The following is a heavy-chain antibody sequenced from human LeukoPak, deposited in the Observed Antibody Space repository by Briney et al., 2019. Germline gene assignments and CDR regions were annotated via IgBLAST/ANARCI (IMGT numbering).Heavy chain of an antibody. CDR2: ISSSSRTI. Sequence: GGSLRLSCAASGFTFSSYSMNWVRQAPGKGLEWVSYISSSSRTIYYADSVKGRFTISRDNAKNSVYLQVNSLRAEDTAVYYCAKAEPAPGYDYWGQGTLVTVSS. J-gene: IGHJ4*02. CDR3: AKAEPAPGYDY. V-gene: IGHV3-48*01. CDR1: GFTFSSYS. D-gene: IGHD1-14*01.